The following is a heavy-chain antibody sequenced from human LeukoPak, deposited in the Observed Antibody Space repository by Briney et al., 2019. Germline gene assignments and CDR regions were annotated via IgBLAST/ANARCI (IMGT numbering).Heavy chain of an antibody. CDR3: ARDPYQYSGSSDPVNY. CDR2: IYYSGST. V-gene: IGHV4-31*03. CDR1: GGSISSGGYY. D-gene: IGHD6-6*01. Sequence: PSETLSLTCTVSGGSISSGGYYWSWIRQHPGKGLEWIGYIYYSGSTYYNPSLKSRVTISVDTSKNQFSLKLSSVTAADTAVYYCARDPYQYSGSSDPVNYWGQGTLVTVSS. J-gene: IGHJ4*02.